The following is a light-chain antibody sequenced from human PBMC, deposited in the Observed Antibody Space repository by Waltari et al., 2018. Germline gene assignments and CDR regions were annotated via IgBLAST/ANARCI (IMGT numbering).Light chain of an antibody. J-gene: IGLJ2*01. V-gene: IGLV2-14*01. Sequence: QSALTQPASVSGSPGQSITISCTGTSSDVGGYNYVSWYQQHPGKAPKLMIYDVSKRPSGVSTRFSGSKSGNTASLTISVLQAEDEADYYCSSYTSSSTVVFGGGTKLTVL. CDR2: DVS. CDR3: SSYTSSSTVV. CDR1: SSDVGGYNY.